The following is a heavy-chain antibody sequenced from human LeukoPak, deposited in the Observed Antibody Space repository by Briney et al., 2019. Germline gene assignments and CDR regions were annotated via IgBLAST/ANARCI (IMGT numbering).Heavy chain of an antibody. J-gene: IGHJ4*02. CDR3: ARGRTRGFDY. V-gene: IGHV4-34*01. D-gene: IGHD3-10*01. CDR2: INHSGST. Sequence: SETLSLTCAVYGGSFSGYYWSWIRQPPGKGLEWIGEINHSGSTNYNPSLKSRVTISVDTSKKQFSLKLSSVTAADTAVYYCARGRTRGFDYWGQGTLVTVSS. CDR1: GGSFSGYY.